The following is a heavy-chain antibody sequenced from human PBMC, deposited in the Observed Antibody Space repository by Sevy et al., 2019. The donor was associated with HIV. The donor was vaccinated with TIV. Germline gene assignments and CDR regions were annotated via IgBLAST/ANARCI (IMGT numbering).Heavy chain of an antibody. CDR3: ARRGGNGWYYFDY. J-gene: IGHJ4*02. CDR1: GGTFSSYG. Sequence: ASVKVSCKASGGTFSSYGISWVRQAPGQGLEWMGGIIPILGTVNYAQKFQSRVTITADESTKTAYMELSSLRSEDTAVYYCARRGGNGWYYFDYWGQETLVTVSS. CDR2: IIPILGTV. D-gene: IGHD6-19*01. V-gene: IGHV1-69*13.